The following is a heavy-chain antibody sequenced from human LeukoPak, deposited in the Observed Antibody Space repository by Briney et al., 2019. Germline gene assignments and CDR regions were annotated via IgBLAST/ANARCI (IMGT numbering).Heavy chain of an antibody. V-gene: IGHV3-48*02. CDR3: ARERYYGDYPDY. J-gene: IGHJ4*02. CDR1: GFTFSSYS. CDR2: ISSSSSTM. Sequence: TGGSLRLSCAASGFTFSSYSMNWVRQAPGKGLEWVSYISSSSSTMYYADSVKGRFTISRDNAKNSLYLQMNSLRDEDTAVYYCARERYYGDYPDYWGQGTLVTVSS. D-gene: IGHD4-17*01.